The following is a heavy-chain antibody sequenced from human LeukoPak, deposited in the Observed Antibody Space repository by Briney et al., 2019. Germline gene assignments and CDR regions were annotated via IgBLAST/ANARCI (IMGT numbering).Heavy chain of an antibody. Sequence: SETLSLTCTVSGGSISSGGYYWSWIRQPPGKGLEWIGYIYHGGSTYYNPSLKSRVTISVDRSKNQFSLKLSSVTAADTAVYYCARYYVDTAMVISHDAFDIWGQGTMVTVSS. CDR1: GGSISSGGYY. CDR2: IYHGGST. V-gene: IGHV4-30-2*02. CDR3: ARYYVDTAMVISHDAFDI. J-gene: IGHJ3*02. D-gene: IGHD5-18*01.